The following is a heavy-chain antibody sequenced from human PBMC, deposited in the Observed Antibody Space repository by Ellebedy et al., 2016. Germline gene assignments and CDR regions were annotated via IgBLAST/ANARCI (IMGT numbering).Heavy chain of an antibody. D-gene: IGHD3-3*01. Sequence: GGSLRLSXAASGFTFSSYWMSWVRQAPGKGLEWVANIKQDGSEKSYVDSVKGRFTISRDNAKNSLYLQMNSLRAEDTAVYYCARDSSYYDFWNGIIDYWGQGTLVTVSS. CDR3: ARDSSYYDFWNGIIDY. CDR1: GFTFSSYW. CDR2: IKQDGSEK. J-gene: IGHJ4*02. V-gene: IGHV3-7*01.